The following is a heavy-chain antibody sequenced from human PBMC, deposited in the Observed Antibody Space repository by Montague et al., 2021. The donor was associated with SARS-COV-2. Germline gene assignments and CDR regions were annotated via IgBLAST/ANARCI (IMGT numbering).Heavy chain of an antibody. V-gene: IGHV4-34*01. D-gene: IGHD2-2*02. CDR2: IHHGGST. CDR1: GGSFSTYS. J-gene: IGHJ6*03. CDR3: ARLGDGVVPSPILGVGPYYSYDYMDV. Sequence: SETLSLTCAVHGGSFSTYSWNWIRQPPGKGLEWIGEIHHGGSTNYNPSLKSRVTISADTSKNQFSLKLTSVAAADTAVYYFARLGDGVVPSPILGVGPYYSYDYMDVWGQGTTVTVSS.